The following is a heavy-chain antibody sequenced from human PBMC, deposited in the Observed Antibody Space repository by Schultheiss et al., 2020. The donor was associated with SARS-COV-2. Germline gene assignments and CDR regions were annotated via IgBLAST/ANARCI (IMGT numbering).Heavy chain of an antibody. V-gene: IGHV1-69*13. CDR2: IIPIFGTA. J-gene: IGHJ4*02. D-gene: IGHD3-10*01. CDR1: GGTFSSYA. CDR3: LWFGESSSYYFDY. Sequence: SVKVSCKASGGTFSSYAISWVRQAPGQGLEWMGGIIPIFGTANYAQKFQGRVTITADESTSTAYMELSSLRSEDTAVYYCLWFGESSSYYFDYWGQGTLGTISS.